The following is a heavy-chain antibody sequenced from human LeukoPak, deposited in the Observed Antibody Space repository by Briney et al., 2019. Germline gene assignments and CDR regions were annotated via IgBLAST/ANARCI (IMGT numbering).Heavy chain of an antibody. CDR1: GYTFTSYY. Sequence: GASVKVSCKASGYTFTSYYMHWVRQAPGQGLEWMGIINPSGGSTSYAQKFQGRVTMTRDMSTSTVYMELSSLRSEDTAVYYCARGTYGDYVATPFDYWGQGTLVTVSS. CDR2: INPSGGST. J-gene: IGHJ4*02. V-gene: IGHV1-46*01. D-gene: IGHD4-17*01. CDR3: ARGTYGDYVATPFDY.